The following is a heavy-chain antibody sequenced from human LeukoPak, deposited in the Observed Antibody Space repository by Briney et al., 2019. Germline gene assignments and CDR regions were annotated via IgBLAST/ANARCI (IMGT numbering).Heavy chain of an antibody. CDR1: GFTFSSNA. J-gene: IGHJ4*02. Sequence: GGSLRLSCEASGFTFSSNAMRWVRQAPGRGLEWVSSISGYGVSIYYADSVKGRFTISGDNSRDTLYLQMNSLGAENTAVYYCAKDFGGSYIYYFDYWGQGTLVTVSS. V-gene: IGHV3-23*01. CDR2: ISGYGVSI. D-gene: IGHD1-26*01. CDR3: AKDFGGSYIYYFDY.